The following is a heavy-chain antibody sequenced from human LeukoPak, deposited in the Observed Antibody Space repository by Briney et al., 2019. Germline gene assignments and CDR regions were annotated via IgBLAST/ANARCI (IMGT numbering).Heavy chain of an antibody. Sequence: ASVKVSFKASGGTFSSYAISWVRQAPGQGLEWMGGIIPIFGTANYAQKFQGRVTITADESTSTAYMELSSLRSEDTAVYYCARGWSRGVIFGYFDYWGQGTLVTVSS. V-gene: IGHV1-69*13. CDR3: ARGWSRGVIFGYFDY. J-gene: IGHJ4*02. CDR1: GGTFSSYA. D-gene: IGHD3-10*01. CDR2: IIPIFGTA.